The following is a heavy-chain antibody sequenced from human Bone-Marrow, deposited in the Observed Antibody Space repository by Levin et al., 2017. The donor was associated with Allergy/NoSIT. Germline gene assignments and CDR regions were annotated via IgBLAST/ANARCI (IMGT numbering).Heavy chain of an antibody. D-gene: IGHD2-15*01. CDR1: GYTFTSYG. Sequence: GASVKVSCKASGYTFTSYGISWVRQAPGQGLEWMGWISAYNGNTNYAQKLQGRVTMTTDTSTSTAYMELRSLRSDDTAVYYCAREPRSRRCSGGSCYPIDYWGQGTLVTVSS. CDR3: AREPRSRRCSGGSCYPIDY. CDR2: ISAYNGNT. V-gene: IGHV1-18*01. J-gene: IGHJ4*02.